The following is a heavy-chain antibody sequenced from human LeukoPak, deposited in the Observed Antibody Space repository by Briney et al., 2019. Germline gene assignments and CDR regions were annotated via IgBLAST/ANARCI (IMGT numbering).Heavy chain of an antibody. J-gene: IGHJ4*02. Sequence: GGSLRLSCAASGFTFSDYWMTWVRQAPGKGLEWVANINQDGSEKHYVDSVRGRFTISRDNAKNSLYLQMNSLRAEDTAVYYCASRALGRGGFDYWGQGTLVTVSS. D-gene: IGHD3-16*01. CDR3: ASRALGRGGFDY. CDR2: INQDGSEK. CDR1: GFTFSDYW. V-gene: IGHV3-7*01.